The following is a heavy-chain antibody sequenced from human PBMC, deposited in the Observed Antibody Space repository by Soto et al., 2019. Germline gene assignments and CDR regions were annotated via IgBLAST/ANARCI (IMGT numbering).Heavy chain of an antibody. D-gene: IGHD3-10*01. J-gene: IGHJ4*02. V-gene: IGHV4-59*01. Sequence: QVQLQESGPGLVKPSETLSLTCTVSGDSISSYYWSWIRQPPGKGLEWIGYIYYSVSTNYNPSLXSXVXIXXDTSKTQFSLKRSSVTAADTAVYYWARARGGYFDYWGQGTLVTVSS. CDR3: ARARGGYFDY. CDR2: IYYSVST. CDR1: GDSISSYY.